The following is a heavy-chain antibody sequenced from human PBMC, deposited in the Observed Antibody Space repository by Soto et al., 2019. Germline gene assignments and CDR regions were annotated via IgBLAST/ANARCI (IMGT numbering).Heavy chain of an antibody. V-gene: IGHV3-23*01. J-gene: IGHJ2*01. CDR1: GLTFKLCT. CDR3: AVKCCGSCPWFGGDFYY. Sequence: GGSLILSCAASGLTFKLCTMSWVRQAQGKGLEWVSGISGSGDNTYYAESEKGRFTISRDNSKNTLFLQMSSLRAEDTAVYYCAVKCCGSCPWFGGDFYYGGRGSRV. CDR2: ISGSGDNT. D-gene: IGHD2-15*01.